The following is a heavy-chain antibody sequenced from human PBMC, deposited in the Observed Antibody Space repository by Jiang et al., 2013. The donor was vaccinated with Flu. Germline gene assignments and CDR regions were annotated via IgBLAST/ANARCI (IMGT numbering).Heavy chain of an antibody. D-gene: IGHD6-19*01. Sequence: QSGAEVKNPGASLKVSCKASGYTFTSYFMHWVRQAPGQGLEWMGVIHPPTGTTGYAQKFQGRVTMTRDTSTSTIYMELSSLRSEDTAVYYCARDSSSGWFSPDFWGQGTLVTVSA. CDR1: GYTFTSYF. J-gene: IGHJ4*02. CDR2: IHPPTGTT. V-gene: IGHV1-46*01. CDR3: ARDSSSGWFSPDF.